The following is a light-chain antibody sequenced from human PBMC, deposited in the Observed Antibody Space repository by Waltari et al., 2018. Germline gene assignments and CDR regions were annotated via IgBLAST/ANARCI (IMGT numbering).Light chain of an antibody. Sequence: TCRAIQSVNRWLAWYQQKPGKAPKLLISKASALQNGVAPRFSGGGSGTEFTLTISNLQPDDSSTYYCQQYEAFPVTFGQGTKVEIK. CDR3: QQYEAFPVT. J-gene: IGKJ1*01. CDR1: QSVNRW. CDR2: KAS. V-gene: IGKV1-5*03.